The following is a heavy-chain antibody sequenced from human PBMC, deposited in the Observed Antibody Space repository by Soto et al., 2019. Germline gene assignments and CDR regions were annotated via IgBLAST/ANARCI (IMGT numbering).Heavy chain of an antibody. D-gene: IGHD3-22*01. CDR3: ASSGDTYYYDSSGYYYAYY. CDR1: GGTFSSYA. J-gene: IGHJ4*02. Sequence: QVQLVQSGAEVKKPGSSVKVSCKASGGTFSSYAISWVRQAPGQGLEWMGGIIPIFGTANYAQKFQGRVTITADESTSTAYMELSSLRSEDTAVYYCASSGDTYYYDSSGYYYAYYWGQGTLVTVSS. CDR2: IIPIFGTA. V-gene: IGHV1-69*01.